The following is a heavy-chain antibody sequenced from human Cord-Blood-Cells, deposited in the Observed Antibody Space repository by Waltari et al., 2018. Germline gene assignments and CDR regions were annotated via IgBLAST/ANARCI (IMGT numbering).Heavy chain of an antibody. D-gene: IGHD6-6*01. Sequence: QVQLVESGGGVVQPGRSLRLSCAASGFTFSSYGMHWVRQAPGKGLEWVAVIWYDGSMKYYADSVKGRFTISRDNSKNTLYLQMNSLRAEDTAVYYCARAMYSRYSSSSYAFDIWGQGTMVTVSS. V-gene: IGHV3-33*01. J-gene: IGHJ3*02. CDR3: ARAMYSRYSSSSYAFDI. CDR1: GFTFSSYG. CDR2: IWYDGSMK.